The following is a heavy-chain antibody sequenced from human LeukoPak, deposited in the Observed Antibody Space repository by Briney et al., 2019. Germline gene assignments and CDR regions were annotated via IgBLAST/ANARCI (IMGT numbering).Heavy chain of an antibody. CDR1: GFTFRSYA. CDR2: ISGSGGDT. J-gene: IGHJ4*02. Sequence: GGSLRLSCAASGFTFRSYAIYWVRQAPGKGREWVSGISGSGGDTYFADSVKGRFTISRDHSKNTVFLQMDSLRAEDTAVYYCAKTTAGNSSGRYPGWPVDYWGQGTLVTVSS. CDR3: AKTTAGNSSGRYPGWPVDY. V-gene: IGHV3-23*01. D-gene: IGHD6-19*01.